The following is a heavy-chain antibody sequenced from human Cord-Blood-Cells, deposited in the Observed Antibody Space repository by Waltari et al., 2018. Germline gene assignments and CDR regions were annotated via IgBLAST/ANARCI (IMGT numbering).Heavy chain of an antibody. CDR1: GFTFSGYG. Sequence: QVQLVESGGGVVQPGRSLGLACTASGFTFSGYGMHWVGQASGKGLEWGAVISYDGSNKYYADSVKGRFTISRDNSKNTLYLQMNNLRAEDTAVYYCAKTRTTSLFFDYWGQGTLVTVSS. J-gene: IGHJ4*02. CDR3: AKTRTTSLFFDY. V-gene: IGHV3-30*18. CDR2: ISYDGSNK.